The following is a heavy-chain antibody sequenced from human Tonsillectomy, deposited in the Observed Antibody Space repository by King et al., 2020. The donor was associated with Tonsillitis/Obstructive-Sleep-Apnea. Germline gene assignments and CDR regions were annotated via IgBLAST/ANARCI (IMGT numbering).Heavy chain of an antibody. CDR2: IYYSGST. Sequence: QLQESGPGLVKPSETLSLTCTVSGGSISSYYWSWIRQPPGRGLEWIAYIYYSGSTNYSPSLKSRVTMSLDTSKNQFSLKLSSVTAADTAVYYCARAQVAGAPVGNYYYYYYYMDVWGKGTTVTVSS. D-gene: IGHD2-15*01. CDR3: ARAQVAGAPVGNYYYYYYYMDV. CDR1: GGSISSYY. V-gene: IGHV4-59*01. J-gene: IGHJ6*03.